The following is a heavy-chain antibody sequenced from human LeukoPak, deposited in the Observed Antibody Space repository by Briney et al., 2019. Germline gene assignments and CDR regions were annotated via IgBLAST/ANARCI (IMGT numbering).Heavy chain of an antibody. Sequence: PGGSLRLSCAASGFTFSNAWMNWVRQAPGKGLEWVGRIKSETDGGTTDYAAPVKGRFTISRDDSTNTLFLQMNSLKTEDTALYYCTRIIKSGSFDYWGQGTLVTVSS. CDR3: TRIIKSGSFDY. CDR2: IKSETDGGTT. V-gene: IGHV3-15*01. D-gene: IGHD1-26*01. J-gene: IGHJ4*02. CDR1: GFTFSNAW.